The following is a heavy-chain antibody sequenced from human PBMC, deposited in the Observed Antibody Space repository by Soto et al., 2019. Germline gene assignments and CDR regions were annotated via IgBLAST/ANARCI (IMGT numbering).Heavy chain of an antibody. CDR2: INPNSGGT. CDR1: GYTFTGYY. V-gene: IGHV1-2*04. J-gene: IGHJ6*02. CDR3: ARGVWGSSGCPKYYCGMDV. D-gene: IGHD6-19*01. Sequence: QVQLVQSGAEVKKPGASVKVSCKASGYTFTGYYMHWVRQAPGQGLEWMGWINPNSGGTNYAQKFQGWVTMTRDTSISTAYMELSRLSSDDTAVYYCARGVWGSSGCPKYYCGMDVWGQGTTVTVSS.